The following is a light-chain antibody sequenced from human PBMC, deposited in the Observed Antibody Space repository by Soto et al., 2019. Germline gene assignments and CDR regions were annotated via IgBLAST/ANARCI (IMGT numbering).Light chain of an antibody. V-gene: IGKV3D-15*01. CDR3: QQYNNWPIT. J-gene: IGKJ5*01. CDR1: QSISSY. Sequence: EIVLRQSPATLSLSPGERATLSCRASQSISSYLAWYQQKPGQAPRLLVYGASTRATGIPASFSGSGSGTEFTLTISSLQPEDFAVYYCQQYNNWPITFGQGTRLEIK. CDR2: GAS.